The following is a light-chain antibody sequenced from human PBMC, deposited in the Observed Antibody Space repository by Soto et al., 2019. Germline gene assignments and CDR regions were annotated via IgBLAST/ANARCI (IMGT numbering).Light chain of an antibody. CDR1: QSVSNY. J-gene: IGKJ4*01. CDR3: QQRSIWPPLT. V-gene: IGKV3-11*01. Sequence: EIVLTQSPATLSLSPGERATLSCRASQSVSNYLAWFQQKPGQAPRLLIYDASNRATGIPARFSGSGSGTXXXXXXXXLXPEDFAVYYCQQRSIWPPLTFGGGTKVEIK. CDR2: DAS.